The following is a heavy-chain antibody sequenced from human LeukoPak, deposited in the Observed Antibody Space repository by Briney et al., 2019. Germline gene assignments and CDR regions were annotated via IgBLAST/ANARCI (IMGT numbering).Heavy chain of an antibody. Sequence: GGSLRLSCVASGFTFSNYWMSWVRQAPGKGLEWVANIKQDGSGKYYVDSVKGRFTISRDNTRNSLSLQVNSLRVEDTAVYYCARDGPAEYCSSTSCYSDYWGQGTLVTVSS. CDR1: GFTFSNYW. D-gene: IGHD2-2*01. J-gene: IGHJ4*02. CDR2: IKQDGSGK. CDR3: ARDGPAEYCSSTSCYSDY. V-gene: IGHV3-7*01.